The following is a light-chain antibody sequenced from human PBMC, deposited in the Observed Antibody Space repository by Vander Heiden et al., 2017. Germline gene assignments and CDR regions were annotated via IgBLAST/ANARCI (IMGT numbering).Light chain of an antibody. CDR2: SDS. V-gene: IGKV2-30*01. CDR3: MQGIRKT. Sequence: VVMTHSALSLHVTLGHPSSSTCLSSQSLVYRDGITYLHGFQQRPGQSPRRLIYSDSKRDSGVPDRFSGSGSDTDFTLKISRVEAEDVGVYYCMQGIRKTFGQGTKLEIK. J-gene: IGKJ1*01. CDR1: QSLVYRDGITY.